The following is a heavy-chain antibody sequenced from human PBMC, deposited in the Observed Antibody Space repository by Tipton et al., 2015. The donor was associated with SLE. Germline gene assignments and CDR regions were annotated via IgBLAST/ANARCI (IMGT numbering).Heavy chain of an antibody. D-gene: IGHD3-3*01. J-gene: IGHJ5*02. CDR1: GFTFSDYY. CDR3: ARGAYDFWSGRYWFDP. V-gene: IGHV3-11*01. CDR2: ISSSGSAI. Sequence: SLRLSCAASGFTFSDYYMSWIRQAPGKGLEWVSYISSSGSAIYYADSVKGRFTISRDNAKNSLFLQMNSLRAEDTAVYNCARGAYDFWSGRYWFDPWGQGTLVTVSS.